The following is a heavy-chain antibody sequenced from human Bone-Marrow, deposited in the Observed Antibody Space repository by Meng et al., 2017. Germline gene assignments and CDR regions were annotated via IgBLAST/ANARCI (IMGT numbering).Heavy chain of an antibody. V-gene: IGHV3-9*01. CDR3: TRDHTMIRGVLAD. J-gene: IGHJ4*02. Sequence: SLKISCAASGFTFDDYAMHWVRQAPGKGLEWVSGISRNSGSIGYADSVKGRFTISRDNAKNSLYLQMNSLSAEDTDVYYCTRDHTMIRGVLADWGQGTLVTVSS. CDR2: ISRNSGSI. D-gene: IGHD3-10*01. CDR1: GFTFDDYA.